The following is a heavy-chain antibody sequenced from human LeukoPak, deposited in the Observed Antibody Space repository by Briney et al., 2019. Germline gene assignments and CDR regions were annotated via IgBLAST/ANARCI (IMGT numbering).Heavy chain of an antibody. CDR3: AELGITMIGGV. CDR1: GFTVSGNY. CDR2: SYSDGSA. V-gene: IGHV3-66*01. J-gene: IGHJ6*04. Sequence: GSLRLSCAASGFTVSGNYMIWVRQAPGKGLDLVSFSYSDGSAYYGDSVKGRFTFSRDVSKNTLYLQMNSLRAEDTAVYYCAELGITMIGGVWGKGTTVTISS. D-gene: IGHD3-10*02.